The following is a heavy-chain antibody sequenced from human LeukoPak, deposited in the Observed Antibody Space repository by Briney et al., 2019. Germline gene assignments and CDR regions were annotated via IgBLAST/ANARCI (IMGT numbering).Heavy chain of an antibody. CDR1: GFTFSTYW. CDR3: AKCPVTFGGVIIITTGYLDY. CDR2: ITSDGSVTIYGDGSGT. D-gene: IGHD3-16*02. V-gene: IGHV3-74*01. Sequence: PGGSLRLSCAASGFTFSTYWMHWGRQAPGKGLVWVSRITSDGSVTIYGDGSGTTYADSVKGRFTISRDNSKNTLYLQMNSLRDEDTAVYYCAKCPVTFGGVIIITTGYLDYWGQGTLVTVSS. J-gene: IGHJ4*02.